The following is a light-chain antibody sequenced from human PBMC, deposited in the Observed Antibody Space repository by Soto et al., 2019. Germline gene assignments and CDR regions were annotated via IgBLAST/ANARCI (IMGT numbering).Light chain of an antibody. V-gene: IGLV2-14*01. CDR3: YSYTSSSTSV. CDR1: SSDIGGYNF. J-gene: IGLJ1*01. CDR2: EVS. Sequence: QSALTQPASVSGSPGQSITISCTGTSSDIGGYNFVSWYQRHPGKAPKLMIFEVSNRPSGVSNRFSGSKSGNTASLTISGLPPEDEADYFCYSYTSSSTSVFGTGTKLTVL.